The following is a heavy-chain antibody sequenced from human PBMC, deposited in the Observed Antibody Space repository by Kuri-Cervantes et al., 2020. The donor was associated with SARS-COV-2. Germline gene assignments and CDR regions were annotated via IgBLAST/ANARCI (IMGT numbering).Heavy chain of an antibody. V-gene: IGHV3-43*01. Sequence: GESLKISCAASGFTFDDYTMHWVRQAPRKGLEWVSLISWDGGSTYYADSVKGRFTISRDNSKNSLYLQMNSLRTEDTALYYCAKDYKRARIQLWPTKYYYYYYGMDVWGQGTTVTVSS. CDR3: AKDYKRARIQLWPTKYYYYYYGMDV. D-gene: IGHD5-18*01. J-gene: IGHJ6*02. CDR1: GFTFDDYT. CDR2: ISWDGGST.